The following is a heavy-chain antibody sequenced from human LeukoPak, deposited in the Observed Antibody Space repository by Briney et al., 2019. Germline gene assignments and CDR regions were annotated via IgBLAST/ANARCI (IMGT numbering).Heavy chain of an antibody. J-gene: IGHJ6*03. Sequence: GGSLRLSCAASGFTFSDYYMSWIRQAPGKGLDWVSYLSSSGSTIYYADSVKGRFTISRDNAKNSLYLQMNSLRAEDTAVYYCARGAITIFGVVITNYMDVWGKGTTVTVSS. V-gene: IGHV3-11*04. CDR1: GFTFSDYY. CDR3: ARGAITIFGVVITNYMDV. D-gene: IGHD3-3*01. CDR2: LSSSGSTI.